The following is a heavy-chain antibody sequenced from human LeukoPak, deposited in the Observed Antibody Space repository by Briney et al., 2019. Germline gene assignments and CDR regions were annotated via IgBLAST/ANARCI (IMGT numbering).Heavy chain of an antibody. CDR1: GFTFSSYA. D-gene: IGHD6-6*01. CDR2: ISGSGGST. J-gene: IGHJ4*02. CDR3: AKDTSIAARPFQADY. Sequence: GGSLRLSCAASGFTFSSYAMSWVRQAPGKGLEWVSAISGSGGSTYYADSVKGRFTISRDNSKNTLYLQMNSLRAEDAAVYYCAKDTSIAARPFQADYWGQGTLVTVSS. V-gene: IGHV3-23*01.